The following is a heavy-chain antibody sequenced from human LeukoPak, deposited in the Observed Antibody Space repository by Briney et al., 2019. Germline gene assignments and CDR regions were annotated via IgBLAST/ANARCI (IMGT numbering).Heavy chain of an antibody. CDR1: GGSFPNYA. J-gene: IGHJ4*02. V-gene: IGHV1-69*13. Sequence: SVKVSCKASGGSFPNYAISRVRQAPGQGLEWMGGIIPIFGTTKYAQNLQGRLSFSADESTTTAYMELSGLKYEDTAIYFCARGKSRQWLATPFDFWGQGTLVTVSS. CDR2: IIPIFGTT. D-gene: IGHD6-19*01. CDR3: ARGKSRQWLATPFDF.